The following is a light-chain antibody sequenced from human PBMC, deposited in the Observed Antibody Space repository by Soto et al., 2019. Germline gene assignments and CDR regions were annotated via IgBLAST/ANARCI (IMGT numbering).Light chain of an antibody. J-gene: IGKJ5*01. CDR1: QDIDNY. Sequence: DIQMTQSPSSLSASVGDRVTITCQASQDIDNYLNWYQQKPGQAPKLLIHAASTLETGVPSRFSGSGSGTDFSFSISSLQPEDFATYYCQRYDSLPTFGQGTRLEIK. CDR3: QRYDSLPT. V-gene: IGKV1-33*01. CDR2: AAS.